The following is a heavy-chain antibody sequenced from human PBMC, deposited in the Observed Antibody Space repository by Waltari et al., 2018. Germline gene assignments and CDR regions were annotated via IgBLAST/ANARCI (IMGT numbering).Heavy chain of an antibody. J-gene: IGHJ4*02. Sequence: QVQLQESGPGLVKPSETLSLTCAVSGYSISSGYYWGWIRQPPGKGLEWIGRIYHSGSTYYNPSTKSGVTISVDTSKNQFSLKLSSVTAADTAVYYCARERSYYYDSSGLDYWGQGTLVTVSS. CDR3: ARERSYYYDSSGLDY. V-gene: IGHV4-38-2*02. CDR2: IYHSGST. D-gene: IGHD3-22*01. CDR1: GYSISSGYY.